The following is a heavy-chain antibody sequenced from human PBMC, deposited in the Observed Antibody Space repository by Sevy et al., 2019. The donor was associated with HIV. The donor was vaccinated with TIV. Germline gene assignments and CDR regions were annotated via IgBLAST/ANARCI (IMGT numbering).Heavy chain of an antibody. CDR3: ARNDSGVDSASSKREARWFDP. Sequence: ASVKVSCKASGYTFTSHGITWVRQAPGQGLEWMGWINVDNGYPYYAQNFQGRVSMTTDTVTSTAYMELRSLGSDDTAVYFCARNDSGVDSASSKREARWFDPWGQGTLVTVSS. J-gene: IGHJ5*02. CDR1: GYTFTSHG. V-gene: IGHV1-18*01. CDR2: INVDNGYP. D-gene: IGHD3-3*01.